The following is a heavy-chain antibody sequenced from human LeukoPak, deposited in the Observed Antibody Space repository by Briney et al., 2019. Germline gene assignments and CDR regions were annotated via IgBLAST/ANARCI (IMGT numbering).Heavy chain of an antibody. Sequence: GASVKVSCKPSGYTFTGYYLHWVRQAPGQGLEWMGWLNPDSGATTYAQKFQGRVTMTGDSSISTAYMELSRLRSDDTAVYYCARANSRAAGTYWGQGTLVTVSS. CDR3: ARANSRAAGTY. J-gene: IGHJ4*02. D-gene: IGHD4-11*01. CDR1: GYTFTGYY. CDR2: LNPDSGAT. V-gene: IGHV1-2*02.